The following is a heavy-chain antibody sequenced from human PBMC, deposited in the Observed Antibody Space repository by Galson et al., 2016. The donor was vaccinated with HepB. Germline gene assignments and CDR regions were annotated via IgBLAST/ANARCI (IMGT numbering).Heavy chain of an antibody. CDR3: AHKRRYGDNVFDI. CDR1: GFSLSTSGGG. Sequence: PALVKPTQTLTLPYTFSGFSLSTSGGGVGWIRQPPGKAREWLTLISWGDYKRYSPSLKSRLTITKDTSKNQVGLTMTNMDPVDTATYYCAHKRRYGDNVFDIWGQGTMVTVSS. D-gene: IGHD4-17*01. V-gene: IGHV2-5*02. CDR2: ISWGDYK. J-gene: IGHJ3*02.